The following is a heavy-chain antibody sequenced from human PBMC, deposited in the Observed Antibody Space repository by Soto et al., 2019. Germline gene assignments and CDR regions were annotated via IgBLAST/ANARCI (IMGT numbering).Heavy chain of an antibody. J-gene: IGHJ5*02. Sequence: EVQVVESGGGLVKPGGSLRLSCAASGFTVSTNYMSWVRQAPGKGLEWVAVIFSGGSTYYADSVKGRFTISRDSSKNTLYLQMNSLRVEDTAVYYCARGQTTLDPWGQGTLVTVSS. CDR2: IFSGGST. CDR3: ARGQTTLDP. CDR1: GFTVSTNY. D-gene: IGHD1-7*01. V-gene: IGHV3-66*01.